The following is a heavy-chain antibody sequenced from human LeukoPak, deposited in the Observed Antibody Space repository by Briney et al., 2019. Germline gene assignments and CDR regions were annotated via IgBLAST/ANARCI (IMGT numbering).Heavy chain of an antibody. CDR3: ARGSNSPLDY. J-gene: IGHJ4*02. D-gene: IGHD5-24*01. CDR1: GGSFSGYY. V-gene: IGHV4-34*01. CDR2: INHSGGT. Sequence: PSETLSLTCAVYGGSFSGYYWSWIRQPPGKGLEWIGEINHSGGTNYNPSLKSRVTISVDTSKNQFSLKLSSVTAADTAVYYCARGSNSPLDYWGQGTLVTVSS.